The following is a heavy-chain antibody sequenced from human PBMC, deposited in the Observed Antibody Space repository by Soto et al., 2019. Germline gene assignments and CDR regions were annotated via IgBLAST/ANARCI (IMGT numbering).Heavy chain of an antibody. Sequence: SETLSLTCTVSSDSFSSGDYFWSWIRQTPEKGLEWIAYIYYSGSSHYNPSLKSRFTISIDTSRKQFSLTLRYVTAADSAVYYFARTFPVIVATTYDYWGQGTLVTVSS. D-gene: IGHD5-12*01. J-gene: IGHJ4*02. CDR3: ARTFPVIVATTYDY. CDR1: SDSFSSGDYF. CDR2: IYYSGSS. V-gene: IGHV4-30-4*01.